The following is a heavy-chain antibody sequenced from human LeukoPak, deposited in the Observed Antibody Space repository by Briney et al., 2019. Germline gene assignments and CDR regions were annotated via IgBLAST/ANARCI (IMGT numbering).Heavy chain of an antibody. V-gene: IGHV4-30-4*01. Sequence: SQTLSLTCTVSGGSISSGDYYWSWIRQPPGKGLEWIAYMYYSGSTYYNPSLKSRATMSADTSKNQLSLKLSSVTAADTAVYYCARPYYYDSRIDPWGQGILVTVSS. D-gene: IGHD3-22*01. CDR1: GGSISSGDYY. CDR2: MYYSGST. J-gene: IGHJ5*02. CDR3: ARPYYYDSRIDP.